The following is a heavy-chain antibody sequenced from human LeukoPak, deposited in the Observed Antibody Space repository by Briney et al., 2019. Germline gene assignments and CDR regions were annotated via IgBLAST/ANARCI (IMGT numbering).Heavy chain of an antibody. CDR2: ISGSGSST. Sequence: PGGSLRLSCAASGFTFGTYAMSWVRQAPGKGLEWVSVISGSGSSTYYADSVKGRFTISRDNSKNTLYLQMNSLSAEDTAAYYCAKRGYDNSCYYGYFDYLGLGILVTVSS. D-gene: IGHD3-22*01. J-gene: IGHJ4*02. CDR1: GFTFGTYA. CDR3: AKRGYDNSCYYGYFDY. V-gene: IGHV3-23*01.